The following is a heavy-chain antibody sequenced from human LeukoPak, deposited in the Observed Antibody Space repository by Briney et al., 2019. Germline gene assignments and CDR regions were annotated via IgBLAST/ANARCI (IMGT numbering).Heavy chain of an antibody. D-gene: IGHD4-23*01. Sequence: GESLRLSCAVSGFTFSSYWMHWVRQAPGKGLVWVSRIDRDGSRINYADSVKGRFSISRDNGKNTLFLQMDSLRAEDAAVYYCVRGNDYGGPHYWGQGTLVTVSS. CDR3: VRGNDYGGPHY. CDR2: IDRDGSRI. CDR1: GFTFSSYW. J-gene: IGHJ4*02. V-gene: IGHV3-74*01.